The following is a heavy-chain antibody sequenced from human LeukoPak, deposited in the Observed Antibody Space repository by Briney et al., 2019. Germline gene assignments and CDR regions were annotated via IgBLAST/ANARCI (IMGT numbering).Heavy chain of an antibody. V-gene: IGHV4-39*07. CDR3: ARVWAGNLDY. D-gene: IGHD6-19*01. CDR2: IYYSGST. CDR1: GGSISSSSYY. J-gene: IGHJ4*02. Sequence: SETLSLTCTDSGGSISSSSYYWGWIRQPPGKGLEWIGSIYYSGSTNYNPSLKSRVTISVDTSKNQFSLKLSSVTAADTAVYYCARVWAGNLDYWGQGTLVTVSP.